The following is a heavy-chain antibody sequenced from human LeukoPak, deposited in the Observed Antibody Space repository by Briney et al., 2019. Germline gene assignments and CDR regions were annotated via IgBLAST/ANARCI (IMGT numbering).Heavy chain of an antibody. CDR2: ISTYDGST. J-gene: IGHJ4*02. Sequence: ASVKVSCKGSGYTFTSYGINWVRQAPGQGLEWLGWISTYDGSTNYAPKLQGRLTMTSDTSTSTAYMELRSLRSDDTAVYYCARDHIGYCGGDCYSDYWGQGTLVTVSS. D-gene: IGHD2-21*02. CDR3: ARDHIGYCGGDCYSDY. V-gene: IGHV1-18*01. CDR1: GYTFTSYG.